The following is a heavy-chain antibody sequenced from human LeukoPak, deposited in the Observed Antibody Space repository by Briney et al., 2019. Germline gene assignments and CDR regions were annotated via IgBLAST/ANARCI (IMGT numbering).Heavy chain of an antibody. D-gene: IGHD2-2*01. V-gene: IGHV1-2*02. CDR2: IHANSGGT. J-gene: IGHJ4*02. CDR1: GYTFTGSY. CDR3: ARGYTSCYDY. Sequence: ASVNVSCKASGYTFTGSYLHWVRQAPGQGLEWMGWIHANSGGTNYAQKFQGRVTMTRDTSISTAYMELSRLRSDDTAVYYCARGYTSCYDYWGQGTLVTVSS.